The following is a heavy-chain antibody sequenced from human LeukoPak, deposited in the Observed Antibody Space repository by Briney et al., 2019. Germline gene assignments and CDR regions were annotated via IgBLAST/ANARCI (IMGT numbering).Heavy chain of an antibody. CDR1: GGSISSYY. CDR3: ARWMLPGDFDL. CDR2: IYYSGST. V-gene: IGHV4-59*08. J-gene: IGHJ2*01. Sequence: SETLSLTCTVSGGSISSYYWSWIRQPPGKGLEWIGYIYYSGSTNYNPSLKSRVTISVDTSKNQFSLKLSSVTAADTAVYYCARWMLPGDFDLWGRGTLVTVSS. D-gene: IGHD2-15*01.